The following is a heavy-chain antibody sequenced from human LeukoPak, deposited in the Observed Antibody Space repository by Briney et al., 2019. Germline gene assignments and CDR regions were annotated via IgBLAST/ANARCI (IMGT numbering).Heavy chain of an antibody. Sequence: PSETLSLTCTVSGASISSTNYYWSWIRQSAGKGLEWIGRIYRTGSTNYNPSLKSRVTISLDTSKNQFSLKLSAVTAADTAVYYCVRDLGVSLPFDYSGQGVLVTVSS. CDR1: GASISSTNYY. J-gene: IGHJ4*02. CDR3: VRDLGVSLPFDY. CDR2: IYRTGST. V-gene: IGHV4-61*02. D-gene: IGHD2/OR15-2a*01.